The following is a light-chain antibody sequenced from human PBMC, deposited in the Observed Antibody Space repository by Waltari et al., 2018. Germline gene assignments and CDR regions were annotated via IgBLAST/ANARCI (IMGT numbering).Light chain of an antibody. V-gene: IGLV2-8*01. CDR1: ATTLVGFTL. J-gene: IGLJ2*01. CDR3: YSFSGTNYVA. Sequence: SPLPHPPPPPGPPGRPSPFPSPGPATTLVGFTLFPWYQQYPGKAPKLMIFEVTKRPSGVPDRFSGSKSGNTASLTVSGLQAEDEADYYCYSFSGTNYVAFGGGTKLTVL. CDR2: EVT.